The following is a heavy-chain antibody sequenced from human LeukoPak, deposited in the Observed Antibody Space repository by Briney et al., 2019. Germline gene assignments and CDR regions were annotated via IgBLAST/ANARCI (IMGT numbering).Heavy chain of an antibody. CDR3: ARVLDFWSGRNWFDP. CDR1: GYSFTSAY. D-gene: IGHD3-3*01. J-gene: IGHJ5*02. CDR2: ISAYNGKT. V-gene: IGHV1-18*01. Sequence: ASVKVSCKASGYSFTSAYITWVRQAPGQGLELMGWISAYNGKTKYEQSFQGRVTMTTDTPTSTAYMELRSLRSDDTAVYYCARVLDFWSGRNWFDPWGQGTLVTVSS.